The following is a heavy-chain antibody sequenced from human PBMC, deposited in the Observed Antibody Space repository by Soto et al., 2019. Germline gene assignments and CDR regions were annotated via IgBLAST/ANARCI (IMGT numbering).Heavy chain of an antibody. CDR2: IYYCGST. CDR1: GGSISSGGYY. J-gene: IGHJ4*02. D-gene: IGHD2-21*01. V-gene: IGHV4-31*03. Sequence: QVQLQESGPGLVKPSQTLSLTCTASGGSISSGGYYWSWVRQHPGKGLDLIGYIYYCGSTYDNPSLRSRVIISLDTYKNQYSLKLSSVTAEDTAVYYCARVWGYGGNSRFDYWGQGTLVIASS. CDR3: ARVWGYGGNSRFDY.